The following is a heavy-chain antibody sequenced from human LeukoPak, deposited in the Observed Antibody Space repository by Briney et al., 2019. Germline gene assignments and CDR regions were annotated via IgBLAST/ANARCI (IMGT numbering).Heavy chain of an antibody. Sequence: PGGSLRLSCAASGSTFSSYAMHWVRQAPGKGLEWVAVISYDGRSIHYPDSVKGRFTISRDISTDTLWLQMDSLRTEDTAVYYCAKGPLRGTAAAIDYWGQGTLVTLSS. D-gene: IGHD2-2*01. CDR1: GSTFSSYA. J-gene: IGHJ4*02. CDR2: ISYDGRSI. CDR3: AKGPLRGTAAAIDY. V-gene: IGHV3-30*04.